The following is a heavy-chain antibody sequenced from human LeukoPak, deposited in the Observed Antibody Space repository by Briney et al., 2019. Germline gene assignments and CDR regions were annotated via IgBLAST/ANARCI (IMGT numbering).Heavy chain of an antibody. CDR2: ISAYNGNT. V-gene: IGHV1-18*01. CDR3: ARDERWGAGRGYYDSSPTVDV. J-gene: IGHJ6*02. Sequence: ASVKVSCKASGYTFTSYGISWVRQAPGQGLEWMGWISAYNGNTNYAQKLQGRVTMTTDTSTSTAYMELGSLRSDDTAVYYCARDERWGAGRGYYDSSPTVDVWGQGTTVTVSS. D-gene: IGHD3-22*01. CDR1: GYTFTSYG.